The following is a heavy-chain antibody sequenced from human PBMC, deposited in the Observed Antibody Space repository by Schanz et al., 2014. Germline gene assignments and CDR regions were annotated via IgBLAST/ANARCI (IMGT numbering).Heavy chain of an antibody. V-gene: IGHV1-69*04. CDR2: IIPILDIT. J-gene: IGHJ4*02. CDR3: ARAGQDYSDSSGYYFGN. CDR1: FFPFLSFA. D-gene: IGHD3-22*01. Sequence: QVQLVPSGAEVQQPGSSFPFSCTASFFPFLSFAIFWVRQAPGQGLEWMGTIIPILDITNYAQKFQGRVTITADKSTSTAYMELSNLRSEDTAVYYCARAGQDYSDSSGYYFGNWGQGTLVTVSS.